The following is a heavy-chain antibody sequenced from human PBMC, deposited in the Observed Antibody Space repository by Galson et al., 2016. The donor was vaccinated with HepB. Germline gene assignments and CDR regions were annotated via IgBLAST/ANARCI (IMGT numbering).Heavy chain of an antibody. CDR1: GYTFTSRA. CDR2: INAGNGYT. V-gene: IGHV1-3*01. J-gene: IGHJ4*02. CDR3: ARIFDGYGDN. Sequence: SVKVSCKASGYTFTSRAILWVRQAPGQRPEWMGWINAGNGYTMYSQKFEDRVTLTRDTSASTVYMELSSLRSEDTAVYFCARIFDGYGDNWCQGTLVTVSS. D-gene: IGHD5-24*01.